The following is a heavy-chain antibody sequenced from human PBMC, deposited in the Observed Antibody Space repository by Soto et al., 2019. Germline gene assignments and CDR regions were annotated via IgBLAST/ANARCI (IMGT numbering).Heavy chain of an antibody. CDR3: AREGSGEGWRFDP. V-gene: IGHV1-18*01. Sequence: QVQLVQSGAEVKKPGASVKVSCKASGYTFTSYGISWVRQAPGQGLEWMGWINTYNGNRDYAQNLQGRVTMTTDTXTSTAYMELRSLRSDDTAVYYCAREGSGEGWRFDPWGQGTLVTVSS. J-gene: IGHJ5*02. CDR2: INTYNGNR. D-gene: IGHD3-10*01. CDR1: GYTFTSYG.